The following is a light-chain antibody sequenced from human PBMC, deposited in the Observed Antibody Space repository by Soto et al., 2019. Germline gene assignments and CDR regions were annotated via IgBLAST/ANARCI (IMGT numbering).Light chain of an antibody. CDR1: SSNIGTKS. CDR2: NNS. CDR3: AAWDDSLSGPV. Sequence: QAVVTQPPSASGTPGQRVTISCSGSSSNIGTKSVNWYQQLPGTAPKLLILNNSQRPSGVPDRFSGSKSGTSASLAISGLQSEDEADYYCAAWDDSLSGPVFGGGTKLTVL. V-gene: IGLV1-44*01. J-gene: IGLJ3*02.